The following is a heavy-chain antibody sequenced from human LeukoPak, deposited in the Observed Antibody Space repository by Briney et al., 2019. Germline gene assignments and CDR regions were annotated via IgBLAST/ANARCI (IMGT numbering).Heavy chain of an antibody. V-gene: IGHV3-33*01. D-gene: IGHD3-10*01. J-gene: IGHJ3*02. CDR1: GFPFSSYG. CDR2: IWYDGSNI. Sequence: QPGRSLRLSCAASGFPFSSYGMHWVRQAPGKGLEWVALIWYDGSNIYYADSVKGRFTISKDSSKNTLYLHMNSLRAEDTAVYYCARDKNYYGSGSPSLDAFDIWGQGTMVTVSS. CDR3: ARDKNYYGSGSPSLDAFDI.